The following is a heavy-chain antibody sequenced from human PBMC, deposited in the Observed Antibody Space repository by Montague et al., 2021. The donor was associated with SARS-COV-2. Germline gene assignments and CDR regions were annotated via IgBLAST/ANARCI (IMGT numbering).Heavy chain of an antibody. CDR1: GFTFSSYA. V-gene: IGHV3-30*04. Sequence: RLSWSASGFTFSSYAMHWVRQAPGKGLEWVAVISYDGSNKYYLDSVKGRFTISRDNSKNTLYLQMNSLRAEDTAVYYCARDPDGYNEDGAFDIWGQGTMVTVSS. D-gene: IGHD5-24*01. CDR2: ISYDGSNK. CDR3: ARDPDGYNEDGAFDI. J-gene: IGHJ3*02.